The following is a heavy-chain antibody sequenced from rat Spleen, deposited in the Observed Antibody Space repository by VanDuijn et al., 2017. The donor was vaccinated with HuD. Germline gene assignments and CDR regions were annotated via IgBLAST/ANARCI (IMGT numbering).Heavy chain of an antibody. CDR3: ATRDGGYPG. CDR2: ISYDGSST. CDR1: GFTFSDYY. V-gene: IGHV5-29*01. D-gene: IGHD1-11*01. J-gene: IGHJ3*01. Sequence: EVRLVESDGGLVQPGRSLKLSCAASGFTFSDYYMAWVRQAPTKGLEWVATISYDGSSTYYRDSVKGRFTISRDNAKSTLYLQMDSLRSEDTATYYCATRDGGYPGWGQGTLVTVSS.